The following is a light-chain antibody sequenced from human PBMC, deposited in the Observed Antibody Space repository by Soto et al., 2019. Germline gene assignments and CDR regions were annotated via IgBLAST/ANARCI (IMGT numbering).Light chain of an antibody. Sequence: QSALTQPPSVSGSPGQSVTISCTGTSSDVGGYNRVSWYQQPPGKAPKLLLYDVSNRPSGGSTRFSGSKSGNTASLTISGRQAEDEADYYCTSYATGSAYVFGPGTKVTVL. CDR1: SSDVGGYNR. CDR3: TSYATGSAYV. J-gene: IGLJ1*01. V-gene: IGLV2-18*02. CDR2: DVS.